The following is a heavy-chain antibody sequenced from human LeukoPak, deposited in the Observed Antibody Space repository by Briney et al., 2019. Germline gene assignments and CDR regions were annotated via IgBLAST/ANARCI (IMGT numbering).Heavy chain of an antibody. J-gene: IGHJ4*02. D-gene: IGHD1-1*01. CDR3: AKDLSYNYGATKDY. CDR2: ISGSGGST. CDR1: GFTFSSYA. Sequence: GGSLRLSCAASGFTFSSYAMSWVRQAPGKGLEWVSGISGSGGSTYCADSVKGRFTISRDNSKNTLYLQMNSLRAEDTAVYYCAKDLSYNYGATKDYWGQRTLVTVSS. V-gene: IGHV3-23*01.